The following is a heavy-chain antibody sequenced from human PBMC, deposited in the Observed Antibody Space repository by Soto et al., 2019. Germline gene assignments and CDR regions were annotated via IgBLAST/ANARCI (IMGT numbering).Heavy chain of an antibody. V-gene: IGHV1-8*01. CDR2: MNPNSGNT. Sequence: ASVTVSCQASGYTFTSYDINWVRQATGQGLEWMGWMNPNSGNTGYAQKFQGRVTMTRNTSISTAYMELSSLRSEDTAVYYCARPTVLRFLEWLSFPPHAGDAFDIWGQGTMVTVSS. J-gene: IGHJ3*02. D-gene: IGHD3-3*01. CDR1: GYTFTSYD. CDR3: ARPTVLRFLEWLSFPPHAGDAFDI.